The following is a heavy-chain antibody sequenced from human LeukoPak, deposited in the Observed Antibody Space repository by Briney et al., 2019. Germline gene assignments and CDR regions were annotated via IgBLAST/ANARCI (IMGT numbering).Heavy chain of an antibody. CDR2: ISGSGNVT. Sequence: GGSLKLSCVGSGFTFAKYAMTWVREAPGKGLEWVSVISGSGNVTYYAESVKGRFTISIDNSKRTLYLQMDSLRADDTAIYYCAKDRAGANWGQGTLVLVSS. CDR3: AKDRAGAN. CDR1: GFTFAKYA. J-gene: IGHJ4*02. V-gene: IGHV3-23*01.